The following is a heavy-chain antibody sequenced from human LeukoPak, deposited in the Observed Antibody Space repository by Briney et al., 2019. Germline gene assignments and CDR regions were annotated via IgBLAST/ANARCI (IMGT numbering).Heavy chain of an antibody. D-gene: IGHD4-23*01. Sequence: RSGGSLRLSCAASGFTFSSYWMHWVRQAPGKGLVWVSRINSDGSSTSYADSVKGRFTISRDNAKNSLYLQMNSLRAEDTAVYYCARDNSMHERGWWFDPWGQGTLVTVSS. CDR1: GFTFSSYW. J-gene: IGHJ5*02. CDR3: ARDNSMHERGWWFDP. V-gene: IGHV3-74*01. CDR2: INSDGSST.